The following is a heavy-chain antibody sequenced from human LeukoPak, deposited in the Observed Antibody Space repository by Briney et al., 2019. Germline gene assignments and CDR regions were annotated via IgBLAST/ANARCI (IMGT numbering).Heavy chain of an antibody. J-gene: IGHJ2*01. CDR1: GLTFNSHS. Sequence: GGSLRLSCVASGLTFNSHSMSWVRQAPGMGLEWVSVVSTNGDVTFYADSVKGRFTISRDSSKNTLFLHMNTLRAEDTAIYYCAKDRTVGASYWYFDLWGRGTLVTVSS. D-gene: IGHD1-26*01. CDR3: AKDRTVGASYWYFDL. V-gene: IGHV3-23*01. CDR2: VSTNGDVT.